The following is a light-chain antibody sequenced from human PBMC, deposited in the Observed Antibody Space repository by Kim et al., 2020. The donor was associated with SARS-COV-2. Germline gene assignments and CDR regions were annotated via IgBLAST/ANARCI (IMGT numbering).Light chain of an antibody. CDR3: SSYTSSSRV. CDR2: DVS. CDR1: SSDVGGYNY. V-gene: IGLV2-14*01. Sequence: QSALTQPASVSGSPGQSITISCTGTSSDVGGYNYVSWYQQHPDKAPKLMIYDVSKRPAGVSNRFSGSKSGNTASLTISGHQAEDEADYYCSSYTSSSRVFGTGTKVTVL. J-gene: IGLJ1*01.